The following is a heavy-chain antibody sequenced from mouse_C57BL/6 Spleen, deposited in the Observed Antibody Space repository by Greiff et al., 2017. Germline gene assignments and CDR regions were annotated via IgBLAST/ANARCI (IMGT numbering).Heavy chain of an antibody. Sequence: QVQLQQPGAELVKPGASVKLSCKASGYTFTSYWMHWVKQRPGQGLEWIGMIHPNSGSTNYNEKFKSKATLTVDNSSSTAYMQLSSLTSEDSAVYYCARCGYYAMDYWGQGTSVTVSS. CDR1: GYTFTSYW. V-gene: IGHV1-64*01. J-gene: IGHJ4*01. CDR2: IHPNSGST. CDR3: ARCGYYAMDY.